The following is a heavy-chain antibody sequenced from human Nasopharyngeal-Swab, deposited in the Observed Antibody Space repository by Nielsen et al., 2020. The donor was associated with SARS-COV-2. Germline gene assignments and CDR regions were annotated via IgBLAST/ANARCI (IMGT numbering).Heavy chain of an antibody. CDR3: AKDEPYYDSSGCNYYYYYYMDV. Sequence: GGSLRLSCAASGFTFSSYAMSWVRQAPGKGLEWVSAISGSGGSTYYADSVKGRFTISRDNSKNTLYLQMNSLRAEDTAVYYCAKDEPYYDSSGCNYYYYYYMDVWGKGTTVTVSS. V-gene: IGHV3-23*01. CDR2: ISGSGGST. D-gene: IGHD3-22*01. CDR1: GFTFSSYA. J-gene: IGHJ6*03.